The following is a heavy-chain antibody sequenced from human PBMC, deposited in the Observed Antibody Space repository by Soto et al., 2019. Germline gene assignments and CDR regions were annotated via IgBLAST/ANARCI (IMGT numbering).Heavy chain of an antibody. Sequence: PSETLSLTCTVSGNSISSADYYWRWIRPTPGKCLEWIGPIFYIGTTYYNPSLNSRLTISVDTSKNHFSLRLTSVTAADTAVYYCARDLWVEPELYYYGMDVWGQGTTVTVSS. J-gene: IGHJ6*02. D-gene: IGHD1-1*01. CDR3: ARDLWVEPELYYYGMDV. CDR1: GNSISSADYY. V-gene: IGHV4-30-4*01. CDR2: IFYIGTT.